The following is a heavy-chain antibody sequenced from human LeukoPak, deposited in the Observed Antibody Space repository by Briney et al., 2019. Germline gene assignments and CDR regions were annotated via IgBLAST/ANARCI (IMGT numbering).Heavy chain of an antibody. J-gene: IGHJ4*02. V-gene: IGHV4-39*01. Sequence: TSETLSLTCTVSGDSVSSTTNYWSWIRQPLGKGLEWIGSIYYSGGPYYNPSLKSRVTISVDTSKNQFFLRLSSVTAADTALYYCARHDYATTVAPIYFDYWGQGTLVTVSS. D-gene: IGHD4-23*01. CDR3: ARHDYATTVAPIYFDY. CDR2: IYYSGGP. CDR1: GDSVSSTTNY.